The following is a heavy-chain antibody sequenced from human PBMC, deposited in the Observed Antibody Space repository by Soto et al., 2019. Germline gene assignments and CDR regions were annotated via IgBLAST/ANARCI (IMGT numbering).Heavy chain of an antibody. J-gene: IGHJ4*02. CDR2: IYHSGST. V-gene: IGHV4-30-2*01. CDR1: GGSISSGGSS. Sequence: QLQLQKSGSGLVKPSQTLSLTCAVSGGSISSGGSSWTWIRQPPGKGLEWIGYIYHSGSTYYNPSLKSRVTISVDRSKNQFSLKLTSVTAADTAVYYCARGAVVNFDSWGQGTLVTVSS. CDR3: ARGAVVNFDS. D-gene: IGHD3-22*01.